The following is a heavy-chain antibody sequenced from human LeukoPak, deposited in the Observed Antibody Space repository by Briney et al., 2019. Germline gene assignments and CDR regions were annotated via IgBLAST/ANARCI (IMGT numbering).Heavy chain of an antibody. CDR3: AGEMATTSLDAFDY. CDR2: LSSSGNSK. V-gene: IGHV3-48*03. Sequence: GGSLRLSCAASGFTLSSYEMNWVRQAPGKGLEWVSYLSSSGNSKHYADSVKGRFTISRDNAKNSLYLQMNSLRAEDTAVYYCAGEMATTSLDAFDYWGQGTLVTVSS. D-gene: IGHD5-24*01. CDR1: GFTLSSYE. J-gene: IGHJ4*02.